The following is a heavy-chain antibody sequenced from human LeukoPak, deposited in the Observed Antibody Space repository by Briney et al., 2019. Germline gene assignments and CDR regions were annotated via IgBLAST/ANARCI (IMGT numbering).Heavy chain of an antibody. D-gene: IGHD2-2*02. CDR2: IYYSGST. CDR1: GGSISSHY. J-gene: IGHJ6*03. V-gene: IGHV4-59*11. CDR3: ARGGGYCSSTSCHNYYYYYMDV. Sequence: SETLSLTCTVSGGSISSHYWSWIRQPPGKGLEWIGYIYYSGSTNYNPSLKSRVTISVDTSKSQFSLKLSSVTAADTAVYYCARGGGYCSSTSCHNYYYYYMDVWGKGTTVTVSS.